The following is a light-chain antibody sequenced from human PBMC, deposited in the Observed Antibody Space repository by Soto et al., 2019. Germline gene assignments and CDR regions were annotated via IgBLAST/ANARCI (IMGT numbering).Light chain of an antibody. CDR1: SSDVGGYNY. CDR2: EVN. CDR3: SSYAGRSNV. J-gene: IGLJ1*01. V-gene: IGLV2-8*01. Sequence: QSVLTQPPSASGSPGQSVAISCTGTSSDVGGYNYVSWYQQHPGKAPKLMIYEVNKRPSGVPDRFSGSKSGNTASLTVSGLQAEVEADYYCSSYAGRSNVFGTGTKVTVL.